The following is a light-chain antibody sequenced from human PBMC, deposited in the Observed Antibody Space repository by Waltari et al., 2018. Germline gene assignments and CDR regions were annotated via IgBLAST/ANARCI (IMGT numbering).Light chain of an antibody. J-gene: IGLJ2*01. V-gene: IGLV3-1*01. CDR1: KLGDKY. CDR3: QAWDSSTVV. Sequence: SYELTQPPSVYVSPRQTASNPCAGDKLGDKYVCWYQQKPGQSPVLVIYQDSKRPSGSPERFSGSNSENTATLTISGTQAMDEADYYCQAWDSSTVVFGGGTKLTVL. CDR2: QDS.